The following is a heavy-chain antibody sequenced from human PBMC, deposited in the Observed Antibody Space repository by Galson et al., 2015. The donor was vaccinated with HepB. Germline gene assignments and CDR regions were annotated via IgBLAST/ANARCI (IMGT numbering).Heavy chain of an antibody. CDR2: ISYDGSNK. CDR3: ARGGGNSEAFDI. D-gene: IGHD4-23*01. CDR1: GFTFSSYA. Sequence: SLRLSCAASGFTFSSYAMHWVRQAPGKGLEWVAVISYDGSNKYYADSVKGRFTISRDNSKNTLYLQMNSLRAEDTAVYYCARGGGNSEAFDIWGQGTMVTVSS. J-gene: IGHJ3*02. V-gene: IGHV3-30-3*01.